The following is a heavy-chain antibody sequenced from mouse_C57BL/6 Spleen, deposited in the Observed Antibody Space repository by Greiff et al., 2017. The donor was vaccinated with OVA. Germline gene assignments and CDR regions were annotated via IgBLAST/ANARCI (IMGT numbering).Heavy chain of an antibody. CDR3: ARDRRDEIDY. J-gene: IGHJ2*01. CDR2: ISYDGSN. V-gene: IGHV3-6*01. Sequence: EVKLQQSGPGLVKPSQSLSLTCSVTGYSITSGYYWNWIRQFPGNKLEWMGYISYDGSNNYNPSLKNRISITRDTSKNQLFLKLNSVTTEDTATYYCARDRRDEIDYWGQGTTLTVSS. CDR1: GYSITSGYY. D-gene: IGHD3-3*01.